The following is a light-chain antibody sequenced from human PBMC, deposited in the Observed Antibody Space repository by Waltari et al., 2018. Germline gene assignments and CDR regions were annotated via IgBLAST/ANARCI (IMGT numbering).Light chain of an antibody. V-gene: IGLV4-69*01. J-gene: IGLJ3*02. CDR2: LNSDGSH. CDR3: QTCGTGIRV. CDR1: SGHSSYA. Sequence: QIVLTQSPSASASLGASVKLTCTLSSGHSSYAIAWHQQKPEKGPRYLIKLNSDGSHGKGAGIPDRFSGSSSGAERYLTISSLQAEDEADYYCQTCGTGIRVFGGGTKLTVL.